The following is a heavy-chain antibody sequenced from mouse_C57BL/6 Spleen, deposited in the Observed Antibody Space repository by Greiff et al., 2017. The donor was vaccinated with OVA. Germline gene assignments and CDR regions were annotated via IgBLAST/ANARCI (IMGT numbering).Heavy chain of an antibody. V-gene: IGHV1-64*01. CDR3: ALYYDYEAWFAY. Sequence: QLHPSGAALVTPGPSVTLSFTSSGFPFTSYWMPWVPPTPGHFLAWIGMIHPNSGSTNYNEQFTSKATLTVDTSSSTAYMQVSSLTSEDSAVYYCALYYDYEAWFAYWGQGTLVTVSA. CDR2: IHPNSGST. D-gene: IGHD2-4*01. J-gene: IGHJ3*01. CDR1: GFPFTSYW.